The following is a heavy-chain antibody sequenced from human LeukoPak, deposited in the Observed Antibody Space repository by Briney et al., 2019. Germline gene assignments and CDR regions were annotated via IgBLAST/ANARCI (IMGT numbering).Heavy chain of an antibody. CDR3: ARRDYGGNSYFGS. J-gene: IGHJ4*02. CDR1: GYSLTSYW. D-gene: IGHD4-23*01. Sequence: GESLKISCKASGYSLTSYWIGWVRQMPGKGLEWMGIIYPGDSDTRYSPSFEGQVTISADKSTSTASVQWSSLKASDTAIYYCARRDYGGNSYFGSWGQGTLVTVSS. CDR2: IYPGDSDT. V-gene: IGHV5-51*01.